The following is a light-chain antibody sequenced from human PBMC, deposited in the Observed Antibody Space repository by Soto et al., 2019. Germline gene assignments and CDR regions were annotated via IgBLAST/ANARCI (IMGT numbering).Light chain of an antibody. V-gene: IGLV2-14*03. CDR2: DVT. CDR3: SSYTVAFTYV. J-gene: IGLJ1*01. Sequence: QSALTQPASVSGSPGQSITISCTGTSSDVGRYNYVAWYQQHPGKSPRLMIYDVTHRPSGVSYRFSGSKSANTAYLTISALQAEDEADYYCSSYTVAFTYVFGTGTKLTVL. CDR1: SSDVGRYNY.